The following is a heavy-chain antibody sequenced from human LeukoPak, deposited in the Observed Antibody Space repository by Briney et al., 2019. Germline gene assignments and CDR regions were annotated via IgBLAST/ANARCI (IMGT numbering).Heavy chain of an antibody. V-gene: IGHV4-38-2*01. Sequence: SETLSLTCAVSGYSIRSGHHWGWIRQPPGKGLEWIGSLYHSGSTDYNPSLRSRVTISVDTSKNQFSLKLTSVTAADTALYYCARLLSGSYSQFDYWGQGTLVTVSS. J-gene: IGHJ4*02. D-gene: IGHD1-26*01. CDR3: ARLLSGSYSQFDY. CDR1: GYSIRSGHH. CDR2: LYHSGST.